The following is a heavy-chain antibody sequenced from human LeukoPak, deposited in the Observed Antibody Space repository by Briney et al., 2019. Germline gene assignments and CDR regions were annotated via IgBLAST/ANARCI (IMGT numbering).Heavy chain of an antibody. Sequence: SVKVSCKASGYTFTGYYMHWVPQAPGQGLEWMGGIIPIFGTANYAQKFQGRVTITTDESTSTAYMELSSLRSEDTAVYYCARGEYCGGDCYSQDIWGQGTIGTVSS. D-gene: IGHD2-21*02. V-gene: IGHV1-69*05. CDR3: ARGEYCGGDCYSQDI. CDR1: GYTFTGYY. CDR2: IIPIFGTA. J-gene: IGHJ3*02.